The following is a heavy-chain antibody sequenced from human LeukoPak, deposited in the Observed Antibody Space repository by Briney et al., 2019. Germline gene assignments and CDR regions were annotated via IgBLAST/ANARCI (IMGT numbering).Heavy chain of an antibody. Sequence: ASVKVSCKASGYTFTSYYMHWVRQAPGQGLEWMGIINPSGGSTSYAQKFQGRVTMTRDTSTSTVYMELSSLRSEDTAVYYCARFIAVAGTHDAFDIWGQGTMVTVSS. CDR2: INPSGGST. J-gene: IGHJ3*02. D-gene: IGHD6-19*01. V-gene: IGHV1-46*01. CDR1: GYTFTSYY. CDR3: ARFIAVAGTHDAFDI.